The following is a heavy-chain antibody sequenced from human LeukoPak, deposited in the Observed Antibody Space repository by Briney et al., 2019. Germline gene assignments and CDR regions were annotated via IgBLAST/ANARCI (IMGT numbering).Heavy chain of an antibody. CDR1: GGSISSGGYS. CDR2: IYHSGST. J-gene: IGHJ4*02. D-gene: IGHD3-16*02. V-gene: IGHV4-30-2*01. Sequence: SQTLSLTCAVSGGSISSGGYSWSWIRQPPGKGLEWIGFIYHSGSTYYNPSLKSRVTTSVDRSKNQFSLKLSSVTAADTAVYYCARAPGSYDYVWGSYRYTYFDYWGQGTLVTVSS. CDR3: ARAPGSYDYVWGSYRYTYFDY.